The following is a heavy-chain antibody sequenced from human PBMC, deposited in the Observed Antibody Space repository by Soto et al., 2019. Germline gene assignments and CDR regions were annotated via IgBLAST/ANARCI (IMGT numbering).Heavy chain of an antibody. J-gene: IGHJ5*02. D-gene: IGHD3-10*01. Sequence: GGSLRLSCAASGFTFSNAWMNWVRQAPGKGLEWVGRIKSKTDGGTTDYAAPVKGRFTISRDDSKNTLYLQMNSLKTEDTAVYYCTTAPYGGFGELLLRFDPWGQGTLVTVSS. CDR1: GFTFSNAW. CDR2: IKSKTDGGTT. CDR3: TTAPYGGFGELLLRFDP. V-gene: IGHV3-15*07.